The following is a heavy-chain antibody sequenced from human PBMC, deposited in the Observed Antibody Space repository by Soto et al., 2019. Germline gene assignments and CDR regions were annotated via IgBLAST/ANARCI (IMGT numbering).Heavy chain of an antibody. D-gene: IGHD3-9*01. V-gene: IGHV3-33*01. J-gene: IGHJ6*02. CDR2: IWFDGSNK. Sequence: QVQLVESGGGVVQPGTSLRLSCAVSGFTFGNHPMHWVRQAPGKGLEWVAQIWFDGSNKYFSEPVKGRFTISRDNSQNMLYLQMNGLRVDDTGVYYCARDGQQLTPYSMDVWGQGTTVTVSS. CDR1: GFTFGNHP. CDR3: ARDGQQLTPYSMDV.